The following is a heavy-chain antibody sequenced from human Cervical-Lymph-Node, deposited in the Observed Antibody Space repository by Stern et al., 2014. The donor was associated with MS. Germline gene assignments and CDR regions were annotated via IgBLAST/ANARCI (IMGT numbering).Heavy chain of an antibody. CDR2: IIPVFGTA. CDR3: ARDYDFGNSGYGMDV. CDR1: GGIFSDFA. J-gene: IGHJ6*02. V-gene: IGHV1-69*01. D-gene: IGHD1-26*01. Sequence: VHLVQSGAEVKKPGSSVKVSCKASGGIFSDFAISWVRQAPRQGLEWMGGIIPVFGTANYAQKFQGRVTITADESTSTAYMELSSLRSEDTAVYYCARDYDFGNSGYGMDVWGQGTTVTVSS.